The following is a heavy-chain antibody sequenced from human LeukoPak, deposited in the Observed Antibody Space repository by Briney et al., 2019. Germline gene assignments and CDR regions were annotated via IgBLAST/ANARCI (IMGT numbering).Heavy chain of an antibody. J-gene: IGHJ5*02. D-gene: IGHD3-9*01. CDR3: ARRVGGRYNP. Sequence: PSETLSLTCTVSGGSISSYYWSWIRQPPGKGLEWIGYIYYSGSTNYNPSLKSRVTISVDTSKNQFSLKLSSVTAADTAVYYCARRVGGRYNPWGQGTLVTVSS. CDR1: GGSISSYY. V-gene: IGHV4-59*08. CDR2: IYYSGST.